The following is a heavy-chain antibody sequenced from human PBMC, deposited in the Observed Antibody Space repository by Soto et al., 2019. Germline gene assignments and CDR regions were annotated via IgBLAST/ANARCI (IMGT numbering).Heavy chain of an antibody. CDR3: VHRRGFGELLFGF. J-gene: IGHJ4*02. V-gene: IGHV2-5*02. CDR2: IYWDDNK. CDR1: GFSLSTNNLG. D-gene: IGHD3-10*01. Sequence: QITLKESGPTLVKPTQTLTLTCTFSGFSLSTNNLGVSCIRQPPGKALEWLALIYWDDNKRYSPSLNNRLTISKDTSKNQVVLTMTNMDPVDTATYYCVHRRGFGELLFGFWGQGILVTVSS.